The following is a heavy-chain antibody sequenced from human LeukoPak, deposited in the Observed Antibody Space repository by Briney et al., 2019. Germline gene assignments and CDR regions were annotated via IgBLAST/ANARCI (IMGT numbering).Heavy chain of an antibody. CDR3: ARRWVYDKRAFDA. V-gene: IGHV1-69*04. J-gene: IGHJ3*01. Sequence: SVKVSCKASGGTFSSYAISWVRQAPGQGLEWMGRIIPILGIANYAQKFQGRVTITADKSTSTAYMELSSLRSEDTAVYYCARRWVYDKRAFDAWGQGTMVTVSS. D-gene: IGHD3-16*01. CDR1: GGTFSSYA. CDR2: IIPILGIA.